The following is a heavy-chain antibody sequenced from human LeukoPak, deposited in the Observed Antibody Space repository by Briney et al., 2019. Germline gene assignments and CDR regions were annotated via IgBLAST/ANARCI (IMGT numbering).Heavy chain of an antibody. J-gene: IGHJ4*02. V-gene: IGHV3-30-3*01. CDR3: ARGPLHDFWSGYPLDY. CDR2: ISYDGSNK. CDR1: GFTFSSYA. D-gene: IGHD3-3*01. Sequence: GGSLRLSCAASGFTFSSYAMHWVRQAPGKGLEWVAVISYDGSNKYYADSVKGRFTISRDNSKNTLYLQMNSLRAEDTAVYYCARGPLHDFWSGYPLDYWGQGTLVTVSS.